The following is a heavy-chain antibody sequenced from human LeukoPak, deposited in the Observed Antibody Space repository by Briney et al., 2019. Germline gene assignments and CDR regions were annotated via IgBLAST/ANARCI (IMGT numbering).Heavy chain of an antibody. V-gene: IGHV1-69*13. CDR3: ARGSVGMYSSGWYYFDY. CDR2: IIPIFGTA. J-gene: IGHJ4*02. Sequence: GASVKVSCKASGGTFSSYAISWVRQAPGQGLEWMGGIIPIFGTANYAQKFQGRVTITADESTSTAYMELSSLGSEDTAVYYCARGSVGMYSSGWYYFDYWGQGTLVTVSS. CDR1: GGTFSSYA. D-gene: IGHD6-19*01.